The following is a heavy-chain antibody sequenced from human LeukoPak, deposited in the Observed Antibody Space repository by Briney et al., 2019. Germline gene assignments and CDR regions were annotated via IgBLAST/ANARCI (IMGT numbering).Heavy chain of an antibody. CDR3: ARAGGGYYYYYYMDV. CDR1: GGSITNYY. V-gene: IGHV4-59*01. D-gene: IGHD3-16*01. Sequence: SETLSLTCTVSGGSITNYYWSWIRQPPGKGLEWIGFSYYNGNTNYNPSLKSRVTISVDMSKNQFSLSLRSVTAADTAVYYCARAGGGYYYYYYMDVWGKGTTVTVSS. CDR2: SYYNGNT. J-gene: IGHJ6*03.